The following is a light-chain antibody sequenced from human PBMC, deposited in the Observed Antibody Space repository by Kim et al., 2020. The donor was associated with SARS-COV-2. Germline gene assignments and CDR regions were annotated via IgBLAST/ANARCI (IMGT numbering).Light chain of an antibody. CDR3: QVWDISSDHVV. V-gene: IGLV3-21*04. CDR1: NIGSKS. Sequence: APGKTARITCGGNNIGSKSVHWYQQKPGQAPVLVIYYDSDRPSGIPERFSGSNSGNTATLTISRVEAGDEADYYCQVWDISSDHVVFGGGTQLTVL. J-gene: IGLJ2*01. CDR2: YDS.